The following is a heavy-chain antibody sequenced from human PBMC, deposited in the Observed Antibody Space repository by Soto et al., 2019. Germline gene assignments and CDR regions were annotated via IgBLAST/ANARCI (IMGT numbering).Heavy chain of an antibody. V-gene: IGHV3-66*01. CDR3: ASRDQSRGWG. CDR2: IYSGGST. J-gene: IGHJ4*02. D-gene: IGHD3-16*01. Sequence: EVQLVESGGGLVQPGGSLRLSCAASGFTVSSNYMNWVRQAPGKGLEWVSVIYSGGSTYYADSVKGRFTISRDNSKNTLDLKMNSRRAEDTAVYYCASRDQSRGWGGGQGILVTVSS. CDR1: GFTVSSNY.